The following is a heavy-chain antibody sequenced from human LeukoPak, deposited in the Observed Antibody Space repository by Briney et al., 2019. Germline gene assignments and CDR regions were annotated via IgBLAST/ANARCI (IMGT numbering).Heavy chain of an antibody. V-gene: IGHV5-51*01. CDR2: IYPGDSDT. D-gene: IGHD5-24*01. J-gene: IGHJ4*02. Sequence: RPGESLKISCKGFGYSFSNYWIGWVRQMPGKGLEWMGIIYPGDSDTRYSPSFQGQVTISADMSTSTTYLQWSSVKASDTAAYYCASRVASTRGNFDCWGQGTLVTVSS. CDR1: GYSFSNYW. CDR3: ASRVASTRGNFDC.